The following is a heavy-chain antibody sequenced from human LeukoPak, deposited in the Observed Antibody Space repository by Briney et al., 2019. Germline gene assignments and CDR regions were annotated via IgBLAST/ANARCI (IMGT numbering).Heavy chain of an antibody. CDR1: GFTFSNDN. Sequence: PGGSLRLSCAASGFTFSNDNMNWVRQAPGKGLEWLAVVLSDGSDQYYGDSVQGRFTVSRDNSKNTLYLQMDNLRFEDTAVYYCARVSKPGWFDYYYMDVWGKGTTVIVSS. J-gene: IGHJ6*03. CDR3: ARVSKPGWFDYYYMDV. V-gene: IGHV3-30*03. CDR2: VLSDGSDQ. D-gene: IGHD3-10*01.